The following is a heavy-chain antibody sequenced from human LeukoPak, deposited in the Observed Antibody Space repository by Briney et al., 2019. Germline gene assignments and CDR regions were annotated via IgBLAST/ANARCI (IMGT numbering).Heavy chain of an antibody. CDR2: LYYSGNT. D-gene: IGHD3-22*01. Sequence: AETLSLTCTGSDDFISTSNSYWGWIRQPPGKGLEWIGSLYYSGNTYYNPSLKSRVTISVDTSTNPLSLRLSSVTAADTAVYYCARHPHYYFDNSARWGQGTLVTVSS. J-gene: IGHJ4*02. CDR1: DDFISTSNSY. CDR3: ARHPHYYFDNSAR. V-gene: IGHV4-39*01.